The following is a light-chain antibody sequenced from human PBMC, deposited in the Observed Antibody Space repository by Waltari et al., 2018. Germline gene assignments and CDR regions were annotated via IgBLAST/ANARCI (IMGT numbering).Light chain of an antibody. V-gene: IGKV4-1*01. CDR3: QQYYNTPWT. CDR1: QSVLYSSNNKNY. J-gene: IGKJ2*01. CDR2: WAS. Sequence: DIVMTQSPDSLAVSLGERATINCKSSQSVLYSSNNKNYLAWYQQKPGQPPRLLCYWASTRKSGVPDRFSGSGSGTDFTLTISSLQAEDVAVYYCQQYYNTPWTFGQGTKLEIK.